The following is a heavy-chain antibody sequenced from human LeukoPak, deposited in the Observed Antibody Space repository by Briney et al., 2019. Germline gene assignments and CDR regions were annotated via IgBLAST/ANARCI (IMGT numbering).Heavy chain of an antibody. J-gene: IGHJ4*02. CDR1: GFTFGDYA. Sequence: GGSLRLSCTASGFTFGDYAMSWVCQAPGKGLEWVSAISGSGGSTYYADSVKGRFTISRDNSKNTLYLLMNSLRAEDTAVYYCAKLSGWYSKSFDYWGQGTLVTVSS. V-gene: IGHV3-23*01. D-gene: IGHD6-19*01. CDR2: ISGSGGST. CDR3: AKLSGWYSKSFDY.